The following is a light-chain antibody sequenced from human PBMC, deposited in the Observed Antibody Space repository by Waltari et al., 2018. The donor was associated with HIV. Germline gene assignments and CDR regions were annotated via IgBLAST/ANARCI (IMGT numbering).Light chain of an antibody. CDR3: STWDDTRDGPV. Sequence: QSVLTQSPSASGAPGQRGTSSCAGGTANIGSTSVSWYQQVPVTAPQLFMCSNFLRPSGVPDRFSGSKSGTSAFLAISGLQSEDEADYYCSTWDDTRDGPVFGGGTLLTVL. V-gene: IGLV1-44*01. CDR1: TANIGSTS. CDR2: SNF. J-gene: IGLJ3*02.